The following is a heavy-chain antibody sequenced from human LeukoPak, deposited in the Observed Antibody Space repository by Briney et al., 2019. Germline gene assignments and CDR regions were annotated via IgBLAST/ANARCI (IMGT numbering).Heavy chain of an antibody. D-gene: IGHD1-26*01. CDR1: EFIFSNYG. CDR3: ARGSYRRPDY. V-gene: IGHV3-48*04. CDR2: ISSNSRTI. Sequence: GGSLRLSCAASEFIFSNYGMNWVRQAPGKGLEWVSYISSNSRTINYADSVRGRFTISRDNGKNSLYLQMNSLRVEDTAVYYCARGSYRRPDYWGQGTLVTVSS. J-gene: IGHJ4*02.